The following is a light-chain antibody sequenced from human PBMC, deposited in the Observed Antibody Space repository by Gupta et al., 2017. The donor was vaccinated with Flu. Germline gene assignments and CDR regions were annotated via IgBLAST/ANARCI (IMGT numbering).Light chain of an antibody. V-gene: IGKV1-39*01. Sequence: DIQMTQSPSSLSASIGDRVTITCRASQSINKYLSWYQQKPGKAPKLLIYGASSLQSGVPARFSGSGSATGFTLTINELQSEDFAIYYCQQSCSNPWTFGRGTRVEI. CDR1: QSINKY. CDR3: QQSCSNPWT. CDR2: GAS. J-gene: IGKJ1*01.